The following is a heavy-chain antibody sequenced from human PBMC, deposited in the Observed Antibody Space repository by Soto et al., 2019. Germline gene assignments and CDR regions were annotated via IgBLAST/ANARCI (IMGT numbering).Heavy chain of an antibody. D-gene: IGHD6-19*01. J-gene: IGHJ4*02. CDR3: AIWGIAVTY. V-gene: IGHV4-61*01. Sequence: PSETLSLTCTVSGGSVSSGSYYWSWIRQPPGKGLEWIGYIYYSGSTNYNPSLKSRVTISVDTSKNQFSLKLSSVTAADTAVYYCAIWGIAVTYWGQGTLVTVSS. CDR2: IYYSGST. CDR1: GGSVSSGSYY.